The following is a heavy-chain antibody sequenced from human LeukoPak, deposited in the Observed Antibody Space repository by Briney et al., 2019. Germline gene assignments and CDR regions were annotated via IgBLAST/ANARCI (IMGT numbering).Heavy chain of an antibody. V-gene: IGHV3-21*01. CDR1: GFTFSSYS. CDR2: ISSSSSYI. Sequence: GSLRLSCAASGFTFSSYSMNWVRQAPGKGLEWVSSISSSSSYIYYADSVKGRFTISRDNAKNSLYLQMNSLRAEDTAVYYCARARSIAARPNWFDPWGQGTLVTVSS. CDR3: ARARSIAARPNWFDP. D-gene: IGHD6-6*01. J-gene: IGHJ5*02.